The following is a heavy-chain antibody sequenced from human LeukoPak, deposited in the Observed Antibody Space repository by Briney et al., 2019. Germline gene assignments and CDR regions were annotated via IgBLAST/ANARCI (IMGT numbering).Heavy chain of an antibody. V-gene: IGHV3-15*01. CDR2: IKSKAYGGTT. J-gene: IGHJ5*02. Sequence: AGGSLRLSCAASGVTFSNAWMSWVRQAPGKGLEWVGRIKSKAYGGTTEYAASVKGRFTISRDDSKSIAYLQMNSLKTEDSAVYYCTRDLDSTGLPFDPWGQGTLVTVSS. CDR1: GVTFSNAW. CDR3: TRDLDSTGLPFDP. D-gene: IGHD3-9*01.